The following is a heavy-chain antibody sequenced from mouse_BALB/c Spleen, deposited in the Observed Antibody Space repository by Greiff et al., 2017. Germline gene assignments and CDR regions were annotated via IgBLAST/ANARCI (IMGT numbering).Heavy chain of an antibody. Sequence: EVKLEESGPGLVKPSQSLSLTCTVTGYSITSDYAWNWIRQFPGNKLEWMGYISYSGSTSYNPSLKSRISITRDTSKNQFFLQLNSVTTEDTATYYCARSLYRYDVSWFAYWGQGTLVTVSA. V-gene: IGHV3-2*02. J-gene: IGHJ3*01. CDR1: GYSITSDYA. CDR3: ARSLYRYDVSWFAY. D-gene: IGHD2-14*01. CDR2: ISYSGST.